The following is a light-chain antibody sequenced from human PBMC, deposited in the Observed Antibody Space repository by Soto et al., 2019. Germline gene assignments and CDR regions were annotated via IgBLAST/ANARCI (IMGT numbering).Light chain of an antibody. CDR2: TAS. CDR1: QSINRY. V-gene: IGKV1-39*01. CDR3: QQSSSTPRT. J-gene: IGKJ2*01. Sequence: DIQMTQSPSSLSASVGDRVTITCRASQSINRYLNWYQQKPGKAPKLLIYTASSLQSGVPSRFSGNGSGTDFTLTISSLQPEDFATYYCQQSSSTPRTFGQGTKLEIK.